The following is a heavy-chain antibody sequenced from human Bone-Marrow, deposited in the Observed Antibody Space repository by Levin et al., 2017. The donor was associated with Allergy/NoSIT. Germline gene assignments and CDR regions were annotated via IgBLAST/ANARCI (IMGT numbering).Heavy chain of an antibody. D-gene: IGHD2-2*01. CDR1: GYTLTTYA. V-gene: IGHV7-4-1*02. CDR3: ARGPSCSSATCWGWGWSDP. Sequence: ASVKVSCKASGYTLTTYALNWVRQAPGQGLEWMGWVNTYTRRPAYAQGFTGRFVFSLDTSVGTAFLQISSLRPEDTAVYYCARGPSCSSATCWGWGWSDPWGQGTLVTVSS. J-gene: IGHJ5*02. CDR2: VNTYTRRP.